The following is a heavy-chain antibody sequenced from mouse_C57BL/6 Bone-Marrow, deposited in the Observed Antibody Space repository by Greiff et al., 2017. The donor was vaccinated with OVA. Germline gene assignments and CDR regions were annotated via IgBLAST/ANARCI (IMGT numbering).Heavy chain of an antibody. CDR1: GFTFSSYA. J-gene: IGHJ2*01. V-gene: IGHV5-4*03. CDR2: ISDGGSYT. CDR3: ARAHYYGGGFDY. D-gene: IGHD1-2*01. Sequence: EVKLMESGGGLVKPGGSLKLSCAASGFTFSSYAMSWVRQTPEKRLEWVATISDGGSYTYYPDNVKGRFTISRDNAKNNLYLQMSHLKSEDTAMYYCARAHYYGGGFDYWGQGTTLTVSS.